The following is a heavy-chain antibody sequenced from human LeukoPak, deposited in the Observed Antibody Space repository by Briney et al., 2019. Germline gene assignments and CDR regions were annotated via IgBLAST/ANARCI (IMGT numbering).Heavy chain of an antibody. J-gene: IGHJ3*02. Sequence: GGSLRLSCAASGFTFSRYSMNWVRQAPGKGLEWVSSISISSNYYTDSVKGRFTISRDNAKNSLYLQMNSLRAEDTAVYYCARGSRFGVVERDAFDIWGQGTMVTVSS. D-gene: IGHD3-3*01. CDR3: ARGSRFGVVERDAFDI. CDR2: ISISSN. CDR1: GFTFSRYS. V-gene: IGHV3-21*01.